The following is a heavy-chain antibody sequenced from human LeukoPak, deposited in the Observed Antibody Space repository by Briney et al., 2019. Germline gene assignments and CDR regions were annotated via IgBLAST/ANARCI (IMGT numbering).Heavy chain of an antibody. J-gene: IGHJ3*02. Sequence: PGGSLRLSCAASGFTFSSYWMSWVRQAPGKGLEWVANIKQDGSEKYYVDSVKGRFTISRDNAKNSLYLQMNSLRAEDTAVYYCARGDDSSGYVAFDIWGQGTMVTVSS. CDR1: GFTFSSYW. CDR3: ARGDDSSGYVAFDI. D-gene: IGHD3-22*01. CDR2: IKQDGSEK. V-gene: IGHV3-7*01.